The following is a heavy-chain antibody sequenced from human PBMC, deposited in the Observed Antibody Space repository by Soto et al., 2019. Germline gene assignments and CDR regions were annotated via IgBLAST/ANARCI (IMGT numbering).Heavy chain of an antibody. D-gene: IGHD6-13*01. V-gene: IGHV4-30-4*01. CDR2: IYYSGST. J-gene: IGHJ6*02. CDR1: GGSISSGDYY. Sequence: SETLSLTCTVSGGSISSGDYYWSWIRQPPGKGLEWIGYIYYSGSTYYNPSLKSRVTISVDTSKNQFSLNLGSVTAADTAVYYCAGGRGRQQLVMSYYYGMDVWGQGTTVTVSS. CDR3: AGGRGRQQLVMSYYYGMDV.